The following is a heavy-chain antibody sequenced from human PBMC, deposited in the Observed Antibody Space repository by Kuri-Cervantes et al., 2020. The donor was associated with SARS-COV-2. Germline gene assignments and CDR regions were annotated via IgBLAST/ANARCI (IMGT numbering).Heavy chain of an antibody. CDR1: GYTFTSYD. Sequence: ASVKVSCKASGYTFTSYDINWVRQATGQGLEWMGGFDPEDGETIYAQKFQGRVTMTEDTSTDTAYMELSSLRSEDTAVYYCATVYYDSSGYYYRWFDPWGQGTLVTVSS. D-gene: IGHD3-22*01. V-gene: IGHV1-24*01. CDR2: FDPEDGET. CDR3: ATVYYDSSGYYYRWFDP. J-gene: IGHJ5*02.